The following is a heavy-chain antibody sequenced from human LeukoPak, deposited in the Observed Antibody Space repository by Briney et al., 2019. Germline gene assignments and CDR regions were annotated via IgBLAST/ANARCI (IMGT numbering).Heavy chain of an antibody. V-gene: IGHV1-2*02. D-gene: IGHD3-16*01. CDR3: ARLPSGYDYVWGSSEYYFDY. CDR1: GYTFTGYY. CDR2: INPNSGGT. J-gene: IGHJ4*02. Sequence: ASVTVSCKASGYTFTGYYMHWVRQAPGQGLEWMGWINPNSGGTKYAQKFQGRVTMTRDTSISTAYMELSRLRSDDTAVYYCARLPSGYDYVWGSSEYYFDYWGQGTLVTVSS.